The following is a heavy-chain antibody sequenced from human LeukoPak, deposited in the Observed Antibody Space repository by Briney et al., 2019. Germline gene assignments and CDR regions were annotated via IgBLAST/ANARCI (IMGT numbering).Heavy chain of an antibody. Sequence: GESLKISCQGPGYNFTNYWISWVRQMPGKGLEWMGTIDPSDSYNNYSPSFQGHVTISADKSISTAYLQWSSLKASDTAMYYCARAYSRSRFDYWGQGTLVTVSS. D-gene: IGHD6-6*01. CDR2: IDPSDSYN. CDR3: ARAYSRSRFDY. J-gene: IGHJ4*02. V-gene: IGHV5-10-1*01. CDR1: GYNFTNYW.